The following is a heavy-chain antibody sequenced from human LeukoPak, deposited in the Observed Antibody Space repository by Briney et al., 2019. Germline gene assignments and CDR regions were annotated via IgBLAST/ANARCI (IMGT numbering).Heavy chain of an antibody. CDR3: AKMVREFYTISYYFDY. Sequence: PGGSLRLSCAVSGFTFSSYAMNWVRQAPGKGLEWVSGISGSGAGTYYADSVKGRFTVSRDNSKNTLYLQMNSLRAEDTAVYYCAKMVREFYTISYYFDYLGQGTLVTVSS. D-gene: IGHD2-8*01. J-gene: IGHJ4*02. CDR1: GFTFSSYA. CDR2: ISGSGAGT. V-gene: IGHV3-23*01.